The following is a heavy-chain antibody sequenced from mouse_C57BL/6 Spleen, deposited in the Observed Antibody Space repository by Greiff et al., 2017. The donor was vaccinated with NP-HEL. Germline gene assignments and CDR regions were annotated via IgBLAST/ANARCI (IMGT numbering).Heavy chain of an antibody. J-gene: IGHJ1*03. CDR3: ARDEIYYGSSDWYFGG. V-gene: IGHV1-82*01. D-gene: IGHD1-1*01. Sequence: QVQLQQSGPELVKPGASVKISCKASGYAFSSSWMNWVKQRPGKGLEWIGRIYPGDGDTNYNGKFKGKATLTADKSSSTAYMQLSSLTSEDSAVYVCARDEIYYGSSDWYFGGWGTRTTVTVAS. CDR2: IYPGDGDT. CDR1: GYAFSSSW.